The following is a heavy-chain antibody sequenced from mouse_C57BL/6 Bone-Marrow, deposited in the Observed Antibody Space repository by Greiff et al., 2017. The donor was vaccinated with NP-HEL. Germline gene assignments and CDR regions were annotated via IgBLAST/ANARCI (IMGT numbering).Heavy chain of an antibody. Sequence: VQLQQSGPGLVQPSQSLSITCTVSGFSLTSYGVHWVRQSPGKGLEWLGVIWSGGSTDYNAAFISRLSISKDNSKSQVFFKMNSLQADDTAIYYSASLYGQAWFAYWGQGTLVTVS. CDR3: ASLYGQAWFAY. CDR1: GFSLTSYG. D-gene: IGHD1-2*01. V-gene: IGHV2-2*01. CDR2: IWSGGST. J-gene: IGHJ3*01.